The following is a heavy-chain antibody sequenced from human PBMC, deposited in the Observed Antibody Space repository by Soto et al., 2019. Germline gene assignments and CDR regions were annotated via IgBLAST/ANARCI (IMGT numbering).Heavy chain of an antibody. CDR3: ARSYYYDSSGPIGTYYYYGMDV. D-gene: IGHD3-22*01. J-gene: IGHJ6*02. CDR2: IKTAGGDT. CDR1: GYVFTNYY. V-gene: IGHV1-46*01. Sequence: ASVKVSCKASGYVFTNYYIHWVRQAPGQGLEWMGIIKTAGGDTNYAQKFQGRVTITADKSTSTAYMELSSLRSEDTAVYYCARSYYYDSSGPIGTYYYYGMDVWGQGTTVTVSS.